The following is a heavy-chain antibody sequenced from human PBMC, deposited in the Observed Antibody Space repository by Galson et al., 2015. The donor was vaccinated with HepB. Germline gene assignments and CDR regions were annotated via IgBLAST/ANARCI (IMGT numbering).Heavy chain of an antibody. CDR2: ISSSSSYI. D-gene: IGHD3-3*01. CDR3: ARGDTIFGVVTYFDY. J-gene: IGHJ4*02. Sequence: SLRLSCAASGFTFSSYSMNWVRQAPGKGLEWVSSISSSSSYIYYADSVKGRFTISRDNAKNSLYLQMNSLRAEDTAVYYCARGDTIFGVVTYFDYWGQGTLVTVSS. V-gene: IGHV3-21*01. CDR1: GFTFSSYS.